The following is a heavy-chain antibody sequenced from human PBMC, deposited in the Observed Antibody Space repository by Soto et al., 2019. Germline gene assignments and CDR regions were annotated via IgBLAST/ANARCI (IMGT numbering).Heavy chain of an antibody. J-gene: IGHJ4*02. D-gene: IGHD4-17*01. V-gene: IGHV4-59*01. CDR3: ARDASVYGDYRLDY. Sequence: SETLSLTCTVSGGSISSYYWSWIRQPPGKGPEWIGYIYYSGSTNYNPSLKSRVTISVDTSKNQFSLKLSSVTAADTAVYYCARDASVYGDYRLDYWGQGTLVTVSS. CDR2: IYYSGST. CDR1: GGSISSYY.